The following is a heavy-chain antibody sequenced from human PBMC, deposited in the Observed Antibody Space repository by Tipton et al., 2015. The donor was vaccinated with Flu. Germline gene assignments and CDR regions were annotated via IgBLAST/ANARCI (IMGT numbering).Heavy chain of an antibody. V-gene: IGHV5-51*03. D-gene: IGHD5-12*01. Sequence: QLVQSGAEVKKPGEPLKISCKGSGYSFSDYWIAWVRRLPGKGLEWMGIIYPGDSDTRYRPSFQGQVTFSADTSTSTAYLQWTSLKAADTAMYFCARKAGGYDKWGQGTLVSVSS. CDR1: GYSFSDYW. CDR2: IYPGDSDT. CDR3: ARKAGGYDK. J-gene: IGHJ4*02.